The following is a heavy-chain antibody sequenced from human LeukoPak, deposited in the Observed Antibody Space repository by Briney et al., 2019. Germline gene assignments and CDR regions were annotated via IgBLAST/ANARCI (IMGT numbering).Heavy chain of an antibody. J-gene: IGHJ4*02. CDR2: FDPEDGET. CDR1: GYTLTELS. V-gene: IGHV1-24*01. Sequence: GASVKVSCKVSGYTLTELSMQWVRQAPGKGLEWMGGFDPEDGETIYAQKFQGRVTMTEDTSTDTAYMELSSLRSEDTAVYYCATVLLRVRGSFCFDYWGQGTLVTVSS. CDR3: ATVLLRVRGSFCFDY. D-gene: IGHD3-10*01.